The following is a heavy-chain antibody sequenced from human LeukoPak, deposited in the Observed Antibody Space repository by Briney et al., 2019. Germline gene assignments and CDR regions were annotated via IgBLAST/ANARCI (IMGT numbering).Heavy chain of an antibody. CDR3: ARGRWELLRSLDY. V-gene: IGHV1-18*01. CDR1: GYTFTSYG. J-gene: IGHJ4*02. Sequence: GASVKVSCRASGYTFTSYGISWVRQAPGQGLEWMGWISAYNGNTNYAQRLQGRVTMTTDTSTSTAYMELSSLRSEDAAVYYCARGRWELLRSLDYWGQGTLVTVSS. CDR2: ISAYNGNT. D-gene: IGHD1-26*01.